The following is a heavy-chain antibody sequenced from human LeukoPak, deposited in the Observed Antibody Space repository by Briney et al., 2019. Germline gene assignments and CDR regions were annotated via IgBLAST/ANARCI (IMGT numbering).Heavy chain of an antibody. J-gene: IGHJ4*02. Sequence: GWALRLSCPVSVCLFSNAWMILGLDPPAPRQEAVGRIKSVTDCETTDYAAPVKGRFIISRYDSRSTLYLQMHSLRTEDTAVYYSTTLWLRPEFWGQGTLVTVSS. D-gene: IGHD3-10*01. CDR1: VCLFSNAW. V-gene: IGHV3-15*01. CDR3: TTLWLRPEF. CDR2: IKSVTDCETT.